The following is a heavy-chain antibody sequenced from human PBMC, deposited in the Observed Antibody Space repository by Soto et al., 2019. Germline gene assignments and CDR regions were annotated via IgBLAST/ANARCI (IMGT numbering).Heavy chain of an antibody. CDR1: GYSFTSYW. J-gene: IGHJ4*02. D-gene: IGHD2-21*02. CDR2: IYPGDSDT. Sequence: GASLKISCKGSGYSFTSYWIGWVRQVPGKGLEWMGIIYPGDSDTRYSPSFQGQVTISADKSISTAYLQWSSLKASDTAMYYCARHLSPMCGGDCYGGFDYWGQGTLVTVS. CDR3: ARHLSPMCGGDCYGGFDY. V-gene: IGHV5-51*01.